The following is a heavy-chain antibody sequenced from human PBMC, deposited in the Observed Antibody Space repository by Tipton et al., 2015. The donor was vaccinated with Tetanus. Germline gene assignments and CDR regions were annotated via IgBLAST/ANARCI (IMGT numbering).Heavy chain of an antibody. CDR3: ARDRARGARGWNYFDS. Sequence: LRLSCTVSGGSLSRGGYYWTWVRQNPGKGLEWIGDIYFSGGTYYNPSLKSRVTISVDTSKNQFSLRLNSVTAADTAVYYCARDRARGARGWNYFDSWGQGTLVTVSS. CDR1: GGSLSRGGYY. J-gene: IGHJ4*02. V-gene: IGHV4-31*02. CDR2: IYFSGGT. D-gene: IGHD6-6*01.